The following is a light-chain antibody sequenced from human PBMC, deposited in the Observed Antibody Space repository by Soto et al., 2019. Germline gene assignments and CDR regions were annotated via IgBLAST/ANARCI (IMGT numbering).Light chain of an antibody. J-gene: IGKJ4*01. CDR1: QSVSNT. CDR2: FAS. CDR3: QQYNEWPLT. Sequence: ERVMTQSPATLSVSPGEKATLSCRASQSVSNTLSWYQQKPGQAPRLLMYFASTRATGIPARFSGSVSGTEFSLTISSLQSEDFAVYYCQQYNEWPLTFGGGTKVETK. V-gene: IGKV3-15*01.